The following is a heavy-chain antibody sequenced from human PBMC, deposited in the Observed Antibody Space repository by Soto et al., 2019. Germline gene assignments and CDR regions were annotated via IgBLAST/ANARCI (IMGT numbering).Heavy chain of an antibody. V-gene: IGHV4-39*01. CDR1: GGSISSSSYY. CDR3: ARHPYSGYADWFDP. J-gene: IGHJ5*02. CDR2: IYYSGST. Sequence: PSETLSRTCTVSGGSISSSSYYWGWIRQPPGKGLEWIGSIYYSGSTYYNPSLKSRVTISVDTSKNQFSLKLSSVTAADTAVYYCARHPYSGYADWFDPWGQGTLVTVSS. D-gene: IGHD5-12*01.